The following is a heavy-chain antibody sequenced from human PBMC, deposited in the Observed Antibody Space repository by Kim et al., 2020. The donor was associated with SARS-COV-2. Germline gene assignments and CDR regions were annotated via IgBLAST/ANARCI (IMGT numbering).Heavy chain of an antibody. J-gene: IGHJ6*02. Sequence: GGSLRLSCAASGFTFSSYSMNWVRQAPGKGLEWVSSISSSSSYIYYADSVKGRFTISRDNAKNSLYLQMNSLRAEDTAVYYCASVAAAGPTVYYYYGMDVWGQGTTGTVSS. D-gene: IGHD6-13*01. CDR3: ASVAAAGPTVYYYYGMDV. CDR2: ISSSSSYI. V-gene: IGHV3-21*01. CDR1: GFTFSSYS.